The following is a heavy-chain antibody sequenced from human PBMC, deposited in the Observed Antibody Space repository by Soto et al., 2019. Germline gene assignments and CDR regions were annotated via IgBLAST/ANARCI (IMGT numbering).Heavy chain of an antibody. Sequence: ASVKVSCKASGYTFTGYYVHWVRQAPGHGLEWPGWIHLNSGGTNYAQRFQGRVTMTRDMSVSTVYMEMTGLSSDDTAVYYCASPRELGYSYFYFFTLDVWGQGTTVTVSS. J-gene: IGHJ6*02. V-gene: IGHV1-2*02. CDR1: GYTFTGYY. CDR3: ASPRELGYSYFYFFTLDV. D-gene: IGHD2-21*01. CDR2: IHLNSGGT.